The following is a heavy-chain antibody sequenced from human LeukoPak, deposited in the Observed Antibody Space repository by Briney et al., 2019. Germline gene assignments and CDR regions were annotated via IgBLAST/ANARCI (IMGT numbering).Heavy chain of an antibody. J-gene: IGHJ6*03. Sequence: SETLSLTCAVYGGSFSGYYWSWIRQPPGKGLEWIGEINHSGSTNYNPSLESRVTISVDTSKNQFSLKLSSVTAADTAVYYCARRGGRHYGDYYYYMDVWGKGTTVTVSS. D-gene: IGHD4-17*01. CDR2: INHSGST. V-gene: IGHV4-34*01. CDR3: ARRGGRHYGDYYYYMDV. CDR1: GGSFSGYY.